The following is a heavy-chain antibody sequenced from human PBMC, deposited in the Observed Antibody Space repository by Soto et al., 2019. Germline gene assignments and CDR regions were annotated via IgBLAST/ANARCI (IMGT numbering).Heavy chain of an antibody. D-gene: IGHD2-2*01. Sequence: SETLSLTCAVYGGSFGGYYRSWIRQPPGKGLEWIGEINHSGSTNYNPSLKSRVTISVDTSKNQFSLKLSSVTAADTAVYYCARVVLVVVPAAHYYYYYMDVWGKGTTVTVSS. CDR1: GGSFGGYY. CDR3: ARVVLVVVPAAHYYYYYMDV. V-gene: IGHV4-34*01. J-gene: IGHJ6*03. CDR2: INHSGST.